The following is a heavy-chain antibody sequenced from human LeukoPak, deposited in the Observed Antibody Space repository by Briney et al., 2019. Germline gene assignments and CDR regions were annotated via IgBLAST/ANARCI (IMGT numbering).Heavy chain of an antibody. CDR3: ARDRVVPAARGDAFDI. V-gene: IGHV4-4*07. Sequence: SETLSLTCTVSGGSISSYYWSWIRQPAGKGLEWIGRIYTSGSTNYNPPLKSRVTMSVDTSKNQFSLRLSSVTAADTAVYYCARDRVVPAARGDAFDIWGQGTMVTVSS. J-gene: IGHJ3*02. CDR1: GGSISSYY. CDR2: IYTSGST. D-gene: IGHD2-2*01.